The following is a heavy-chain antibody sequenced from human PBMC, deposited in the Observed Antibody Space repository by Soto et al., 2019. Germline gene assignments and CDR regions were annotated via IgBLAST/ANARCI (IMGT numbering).Heavy chain of an antibody. V-gene: IGHV3-15*01. Sequence: VGSLRLSCAASGFTFSNAWMSWVRQAPGKGLEWVGRIKSKTDGGTTDYAAPVKGRFTISRDDSKNTLYLQMNSLKTEDTAVYYCTTDRGYNFFPFDYWGQGTLVTVSS. CDR1: GFTFSNAW. CDR3: TTDRGYNFFPFDY. J-gene: IGHJ4*02. D-gene: IGHD6-25*01. CDR2: IKSKTDGGTT.